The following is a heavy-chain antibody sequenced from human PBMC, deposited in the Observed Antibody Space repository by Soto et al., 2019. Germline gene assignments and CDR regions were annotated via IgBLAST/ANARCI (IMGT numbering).Heavy chain of an antibody. CDR2: ISSGGRYT. CDR1: GFTFSDYC. V-gene: IGHV3-11*06. CDR3: AREGGYYDDSGYYYGPPDY. D-gene: IGHD3-22*01. Sequence: PGGSLRLSCAASGFTFSDYCISWIRQAPGKGLEWVSYISSGGRYTNYADSVKGRFTISRDNAKNSLYLQMNTLRAEDTAVYYCAREGGYYDDSGYYYGPPDYWGQGTLVTVSS. J-gene: IGHJ4*02.